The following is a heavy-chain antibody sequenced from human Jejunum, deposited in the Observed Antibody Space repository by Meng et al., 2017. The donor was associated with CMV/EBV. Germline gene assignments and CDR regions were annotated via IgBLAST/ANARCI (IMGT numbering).Heavy chain of an antibody. Sequence: CRADGFRLSSYPMDWVRQAPRKGLEWVSSINPGNTYIYYAESLKGRFTGSRDNAKNSLFLQINGLRAEDTAVYFCAGGGGVAPYYFDYWGQGTLVTVSS. D-gene: IGHD3-3*01. CDR3: AGGGGVAPYYFDY. J-gene: IGHJ4*02. CDR1: GFRLSSYP. CDR2: INPGNTYI. V-gene: IGHV3-21*01.